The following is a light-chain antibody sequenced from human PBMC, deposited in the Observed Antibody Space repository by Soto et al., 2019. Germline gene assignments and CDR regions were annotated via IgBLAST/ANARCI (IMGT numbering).Light chain of an antibody. CDR3: QQLNSYPYT. CDR1: QGISSY. V-gene: IGKV1-9*01. CDR2: AAS. J-gene: IGKJ1*01. Sequence: DIQLTQSPSFLSASVGDRVTITCRASQGISSYLAWYQQKSGKAPKLLIYAASTLQSGVPSRFSGSGSGTEFTLTISSLQPEDFATYYCQQLNSYPYTFGQGTKVEI.